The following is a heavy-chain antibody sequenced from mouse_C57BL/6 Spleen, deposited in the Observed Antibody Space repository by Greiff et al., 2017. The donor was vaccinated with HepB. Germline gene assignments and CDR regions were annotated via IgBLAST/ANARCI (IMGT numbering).Heavy chain of an antibody. CDR1: GYSITSGYY. J-gene: IGHJ2*01. V-gene: IGHV3-6*01. CDR2: ISYDGSN. Sequence: EVQLQQSGPGLVKPSQSLSLTCSVTGYSITSGYYWNWIRQFPGNKLEWMGYISYDGSNNYNPSLKNRIPITRDTSKNQFFLKLNSVTTEDTATYYCARVGPYYFDYWGQGTTLTVSS. CDR3: ARVGPYYFDY.